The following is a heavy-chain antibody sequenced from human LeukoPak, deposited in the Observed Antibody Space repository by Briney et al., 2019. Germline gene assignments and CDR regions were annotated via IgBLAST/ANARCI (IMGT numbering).Heavy chain of an antibody. CDR2: IFSSGST. V-gene: IGHV4-4*07. CDR3: ARDRGTTFDY. CDR1: GGSISSYY. Sequence: SDTLSLTCSVSGGSISSYYWSWIRQPAGKGLEWIGRIFSSGSTNYNPSLKSRVTRSVDTSKNQFSLRLSSVTAADTAVYYCARDRGTTFDYWGQGTLVTVSS. D-gene: IGHD1-14*01. J-gene: IGHJ4*02.